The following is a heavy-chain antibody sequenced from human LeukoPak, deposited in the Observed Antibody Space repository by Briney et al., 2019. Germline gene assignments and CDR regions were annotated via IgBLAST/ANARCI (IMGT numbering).Heavy chain of an antibody. CDR1: GYSFTSYW. J-gene: IGHJ6*03. D-gene: IGHD5-18*01. Sequence: GESLKISCKGSGYSFTSYWIGWVRQMPGKGLEWMGIIYPGDSDTRYSPSFQGQVTISADKSISTAYLQWSSLKASDTAMYYCARLLEVDTAKYYYYYYMDVWGKGTTVTVSS. CDR2: IYPGDSDT. V-gene: IGHV5-51*01. CDR3: ARLLEVDTAKYYYYYYMDV.